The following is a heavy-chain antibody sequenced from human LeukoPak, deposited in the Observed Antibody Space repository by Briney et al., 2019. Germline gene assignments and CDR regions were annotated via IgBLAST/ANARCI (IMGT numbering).Heavy chain of an antibody. CDR1: GFTFSSYA. J-gene: IGHJ3*02. Sequence: PGGSLRLSCAASGFTFSSYAMSWVRQAPGKGLEWVSAISGSGGSTYYADSVKGRFTISRDNSKNTLYLQMNSLRAEDTAVYYCAKDSNLRSHSSGHDAFDIWGQGTMVTVSS. V-gene: IGHV3-23*01. CDR2: ISGSGGST. D-gene: IGHD4-17*01. CDR3: AKDSNLRSHSSGHDAFDI.